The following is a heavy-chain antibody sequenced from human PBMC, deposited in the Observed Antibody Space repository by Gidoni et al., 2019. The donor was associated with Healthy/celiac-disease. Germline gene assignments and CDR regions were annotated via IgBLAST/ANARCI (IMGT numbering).Heavy chain of an antibody. V-gene: IGHV3-43D*03. CDR2: ISWDGGST. D-gene: IGHD2-15*01. J-gene: IGHJ1*01. CDR3: AKAVDGGSSLSYFQH. Sequence: EVQLVESGGVVVQPGGSLRLSCAASGFTFVDYAMHWVRQAPGKGLEWVSLISWDGGSTYYADSVKGRFTISRDNSKNSLYLQMNSLRAEDTALYYCAKAVDGGSSLSYFQHWGQGTLVTVSS. CDR1: GFTFVDYA.